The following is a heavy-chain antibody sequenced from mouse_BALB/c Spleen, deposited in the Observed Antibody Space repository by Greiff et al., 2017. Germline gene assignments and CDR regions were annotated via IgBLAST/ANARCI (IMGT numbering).Heavy chain of an antibody. J-gene: IGHJ3*01. CDR2: ISSGGST. Sequence: EVKLVESGGGLVKPGGSLKLSCAASGFTFSSYAMSWVRQTPEKRLEWVASISSGGSTYYPDSVKGRFTISRDNARNILYLQMSSLRSEDTAMYYCARGRDGYFPWFAYWGQGTLVTVSA. D-gene: IGHD2-3*01. V-gene: IGHV5-6-5*01. CDR1: GFTFSSYA. CDR3: ARGRDGYFPWFAY.